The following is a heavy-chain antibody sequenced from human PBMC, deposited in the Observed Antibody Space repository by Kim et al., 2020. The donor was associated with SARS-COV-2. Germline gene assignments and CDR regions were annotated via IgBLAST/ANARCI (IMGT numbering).Heavy chain of an antibody. D-gene: IGHD3-3*01. CDR1: GGSISSSGYY. V-gene: IGHV4-39*01. Sequence: SETLSLTCTVSGGSISSSGYYWGWIRQPPGKGLEWIGSVYYTGSTYYNPSLKSRVTIXVDTSKNQLSLKLXXVTAADTAVYYCARXXXGXSIRFLGLFQXXXWGQGTXVTVSS. CDR2: VYYTGST. CDR3: ARXXXGXSIRFLGLFQXXX. J-gene: IGHJ4*02.